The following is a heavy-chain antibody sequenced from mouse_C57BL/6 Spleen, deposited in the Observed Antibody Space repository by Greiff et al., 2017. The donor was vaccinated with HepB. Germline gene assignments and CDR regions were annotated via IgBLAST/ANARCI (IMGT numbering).Heavy chain of an antibody. CDR3: ARGGYSNYGECLY. D-gene: IGHD2-5*01. V-gene: IGHV1-64*01. J-gene: IGHJ2*01. CDR2: IHPNSGST. CDR1: GYTFTSYW. Sequence: QVQLKQPGAELVKPGASVKLSCKASGYTFTSYWMHWVKQRPGQGLEWIGMIHPNSGSTNYNEKFKSKATLTVDKSSSTAYMQLSSLTSEDSAVYYCARGGYSNYGECLYWGQGTTLTVSS.